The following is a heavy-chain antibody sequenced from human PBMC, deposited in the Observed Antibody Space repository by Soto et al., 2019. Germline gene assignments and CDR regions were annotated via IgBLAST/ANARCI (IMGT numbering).Heavy chain of an antibody. J-gene: IGHJ4*02. CDR2: ISGSGGST. V-gene: IGHV3-23*01. D-gene: IGHD6-13*01. CDR3: AKTGYSSSWYPGSFDY. CDR1: GFTFSSYA. Sequence: VGSLRLSCAASGFTFSSYAMSWVRQAPGKGLEWVSAISGSGGSTYYADSVKGRFTISRDNSKNTLYLQMNSLRAEDTAVYYCAKTGYSSSWYPGSFDYWGQGTLVTVSS.